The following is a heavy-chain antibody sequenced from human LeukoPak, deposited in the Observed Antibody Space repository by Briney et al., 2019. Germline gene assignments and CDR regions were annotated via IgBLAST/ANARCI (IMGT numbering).Heavy chain of an antibody. D-gene: IGHD6-13*01. Sequence: PSETLSLTCAVYGGSFSGYYWSWIRQPPGKGLEWIGEINHSGSTNYNPSLKSRVTISVDPSKNQFSLKLSSVTAADTAVYYCARVDVGSSSWEALDYWGQGTLVTVSS. CDR1: GGSFSGYY. CDR3: ARVDVGSSSWEALDY. V-gene: IGHV4-34*01. J-gene: IGHJ4*02. CDR2: INHSGST.